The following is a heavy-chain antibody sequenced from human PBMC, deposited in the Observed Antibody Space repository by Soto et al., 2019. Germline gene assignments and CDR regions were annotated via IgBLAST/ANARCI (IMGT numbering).Heavy chain of an antibody. D-gene: IGHD1-1*01. J-gene: IGHJ4*02. CDR2: ISAHNDNT. CDR3: ARGRYGDY. Sequence: QVNLVQSGADVRKPGASVKVSCKGSGYTFTSYGIAWVRQAPGQGLEWMGWISAHNDNTNYAQKVQGRVTVTRDTPTSTAYTELRNLRSDDTAVYYCARGRYGDYWGQGALVTVSS. CDR1: GYTFTSYG. V-gene: IGHV1-18*01.